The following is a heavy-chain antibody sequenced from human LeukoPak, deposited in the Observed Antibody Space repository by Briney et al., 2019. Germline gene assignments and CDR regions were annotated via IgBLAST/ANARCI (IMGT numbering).Heavy chain of an antibody. Sequence: GGSLRLSCAASGFTFSSYAMSWVRQAPGKGLEWVAVISYDGSNKYYADSVKGRFTISRDNSKNTLYLQMNSLRAEDTAVYYCAKGGSGWSYYFDYWGQGTLVTVSS. J-gene: IGHJ4*02. CDR2: ISYDGSNK. CDR3: AKGGSGWSYYFDY. D-gene: IGHD6-19*01. V-gene: IGHV3-30*18. CDR1: GFTFSSYA.